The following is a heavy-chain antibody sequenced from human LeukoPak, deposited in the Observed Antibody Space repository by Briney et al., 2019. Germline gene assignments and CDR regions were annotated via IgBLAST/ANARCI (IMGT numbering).Heavy chain of an antibody. D-gene: IGHD3-22*01. CDR1: GFSFSSHA. V-gene: IGHV3-30*04. J-gene: IGHJ3*02. Sequence: GGSLRLSCAASGFSFSSHAMHWVRQAPGKGLEWVAVVSSNGNTKYYADSVKGRFTISRDNSKNTLYLQMNSLRSDDTAVYYCARERPYSSGYIGAFDIWGQGTMVTVSS. CDR3: ARERPYSSGYIGAFDI. CDR2: VSSNGNTK.